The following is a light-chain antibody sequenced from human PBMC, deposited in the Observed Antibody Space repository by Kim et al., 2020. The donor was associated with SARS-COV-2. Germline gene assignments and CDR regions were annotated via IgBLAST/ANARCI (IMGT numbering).Light chain of an antibody. Sequence: DIQMTQSPSSLSASVGDRVTIACRASQNINNFFNWYQQRPGKAPKLLIYAASNLEGGVTSRFSGSGSGTDFTLTISGLQPDDFATYYCQQSYTTGLTFGGGTKVDIK. J-gene: IGKJ4*01. CDR2: AAS. CDR3: QQSYTTGLT. CDR1: QNINNF. V-gene: IGKV1-39*01.